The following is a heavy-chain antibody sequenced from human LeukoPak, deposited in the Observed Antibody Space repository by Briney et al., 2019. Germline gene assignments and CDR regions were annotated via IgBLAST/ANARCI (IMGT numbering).Heavy chain of an antibody. V-gene: IGHV4-34*01. J-gene: IGHJ4*02. CDR2: INHSGST. CDR3: ARGSRPYFDY. Sequence: PETLSLTCAVYGGSFSGYYWSWIRQPPGKGLEWIGEINHSGSTNYNPSLKSRVTISVDTSKNQFSLKLSSVTAADTAVYYCARGSRPYFDYWGQGTLVTVSS. CDR1: GGSFSGYY. D-gene: IGHD6-6*01.